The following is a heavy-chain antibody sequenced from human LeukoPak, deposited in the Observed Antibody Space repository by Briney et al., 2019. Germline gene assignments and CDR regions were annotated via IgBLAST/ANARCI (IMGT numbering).Heavy chain of an antibody. D-gene: IGHD3-10*01. J-gene: IGHJ4*02. CDR2: ISYDGSNK. V-gene: IGHV3-30*01. Sequence: GGSLRLSCAASGFTFSSYAMHWVRQAPGKGLEWVAVISYDGSNKYYADSVKGRFTISRDNSKNTLYLQMNSLRAEDTAVYYCARDSTLWFGELLFWFDYWGQGTLVTVSS. CDR3: ARDSTLWFGELLFWFDY. CDR1: GFTFSSYA.